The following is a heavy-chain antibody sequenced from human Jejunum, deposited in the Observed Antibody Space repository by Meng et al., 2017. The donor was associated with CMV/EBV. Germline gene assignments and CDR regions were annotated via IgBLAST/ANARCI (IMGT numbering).Heavy chain of an antibody. D-gene: IGHD3-22*01. V-gene: IGHV3-7*01. CDR3: AKSGRADSSNYYYFDN. CDR1: FTVSSRC. Sequence: FTVSSRCMSGVRQAPGKGLEWVANIKEDGSERYYVDSGKGRFTISRDNARNSLYLQMSSLRAEDTAVYYCAKSGRADSSNYYYFDNWGQGTLVTVSS. J-gene: IGHJ4*02. CDR2: IKEDGSER.